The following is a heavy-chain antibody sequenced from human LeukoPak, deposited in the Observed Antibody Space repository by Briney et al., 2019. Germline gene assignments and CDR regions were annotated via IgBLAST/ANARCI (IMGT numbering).Heavy chain of an antibody. CDR1: GFTFSSYA. J-gene: IGHJ4*02. CDR2: VSGSGGST. D-gene: IGHD2-2*01. V-gene: IGHV3-23*01. Sequence: GGSLRLSCAASGFTFSSYAMIWVRQAPGKGLEWVSVVSGSGGSTSYADSVKGRFTISRDNSKNTLYLQMNSLRAEDTAVYYCAKDIVVVPAAMGDYFDYWGQGTLVTVSS. CDR3: AKDIVVVPAAMGDYFDY.